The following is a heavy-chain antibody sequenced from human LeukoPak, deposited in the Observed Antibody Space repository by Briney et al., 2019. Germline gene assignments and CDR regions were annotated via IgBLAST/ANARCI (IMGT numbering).Heavy chain of an antibody. D-gene: IGHD3-22*01. CDR2: INTDGSST. Sequence: GGSLRLSCAASGFTFSSYWMHWVRQAPGKGLVWVSRINTDGSSTSYADSVKGRFTISRDNAKNTLYLQMNSLRAEDTAVYYCARVYYYDSSGYLPPDYWGQGTLVTVSS. J-gene: IGHJ4*02. CDR3: ARVYYYDSSGYLPPDY. V-gene: IGHV3-74*01. CDR1: GFTFSSYW.